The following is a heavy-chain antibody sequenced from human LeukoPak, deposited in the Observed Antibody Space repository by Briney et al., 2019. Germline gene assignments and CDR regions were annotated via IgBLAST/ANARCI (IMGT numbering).Heavy chain of an antibody. D-gene: IGHD6-6*01. Sequence: GGSLRLSCAASGFTFSGYWMSWVRQAPGKGLEWVANIKQDGSEKYYVDSVKGRFTISRDNAKNSLYLQMNSLKAEDTAVYYCARTIAARLPFDYWGQGTLVTVSS. V-gene: IGHV3-7*01. CDR2: IKQDGSEK. CDR1: GFTFSGYW. J-gene: IGHJ4*02. CDR3: ARTIAARLPFDY.